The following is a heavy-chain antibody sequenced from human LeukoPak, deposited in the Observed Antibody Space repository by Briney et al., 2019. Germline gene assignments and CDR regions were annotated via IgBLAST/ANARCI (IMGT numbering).Heavy chain of an antibody. J-gene: IGHJ6*03. CDR1: GYTFTGYY. Sequence: EASVKVSCKASGYTFTGYYVHWVRQAPGQGLEWMGWINPNSAGTIYAQKFQGRVTMTEDTSTDTAYMELSSLRSEDTAVYYCATAPVGIAARHYYYYYMDVWGKGTTVTVSS. D-gene: IGHD6-6*01. CDR2: INPNSAGT. V-gene: IGHV1-2*02. CDR3: ATAPVGIAARHYYYYYMDV.